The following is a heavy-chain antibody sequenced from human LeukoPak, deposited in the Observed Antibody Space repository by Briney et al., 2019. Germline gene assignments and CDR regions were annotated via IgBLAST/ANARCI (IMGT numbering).Heavy chain of an antibody. Sequence: PGGSLRLPCAASGFTFSSYEMNWVRQAPGKGLEWVSYISSSGSTIYYADSVKGRFTISRDNAKNSLYLQMNSLRAEDTAVYYCASQYYDILTGYYHSFDCWGQGTLVTVSS. J-gene: IGHJ4*02. CDR3: ASQYYDILTGYYHSFDC. D-gene: IGHD3-9*01. CDR2: ISSSGSTI. V-gene: IGHV3-48*03. CDR1: GFTFSSYE.